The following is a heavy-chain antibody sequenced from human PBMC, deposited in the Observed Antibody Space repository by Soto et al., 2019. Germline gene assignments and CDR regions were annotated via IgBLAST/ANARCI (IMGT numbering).Heavy chain of an antibody. CDR2: ISGSGGST. V-gene: IGHV3-23*01. CDR3: AKAGLTGAYCYSWPLNYDEDG. D-gene: IGHD2-21*02. J-gene: IGHJ6*02. CDR1: GFSFSSYA. Sequence: GGSLRLSCAASGFSFSSYAMSWVRQAPGKGLEWVSAISGSGGSTYYADSVKGRFTISRDNSKNTLYLQMKSLRAEDTAVYYCAKAGLTGAYCYSWPLNYDEDGWGQGDTVTVSS.